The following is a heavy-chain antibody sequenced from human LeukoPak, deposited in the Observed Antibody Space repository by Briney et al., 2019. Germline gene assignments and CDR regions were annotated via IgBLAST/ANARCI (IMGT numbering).Heavy chain of an antibody. D-gene: IGHD1-1*01. CDR3: AKATGNLGN. CDR2: ITGSGGST. CDR1: GFTFSNYG. J-gene: IGHJ4*02. V-gene: IGHV3-23*01. Sequence: GGSLRLSCAASGFTFSNYGLSWVRQAPGKGLEWVSGITGSGGSTYYADSVKGRFTISRDNSKNTLYVQMNSLTAEDTAIYYCAKATGNLGNWGQGTLVTVSS.